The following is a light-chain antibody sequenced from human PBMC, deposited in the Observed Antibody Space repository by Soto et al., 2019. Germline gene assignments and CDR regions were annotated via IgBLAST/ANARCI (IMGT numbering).Light chain of an antibody. Sequence: DIQMTQSPSSLSASVGDRVTITCRASQSISSYLNWYQQKPGKAPKLLIYAASSLQSGVPSRFSGSGSGTDFTLPISRLQPEDFATYYCQQSYSSHPLTFGGGTKVESK. V-gene: IGKV1-39*01. CDR1: QSISSY. CDR3: QQSYSSHPLT. J-gene: IGKJ4*01. CDR2: AAS.